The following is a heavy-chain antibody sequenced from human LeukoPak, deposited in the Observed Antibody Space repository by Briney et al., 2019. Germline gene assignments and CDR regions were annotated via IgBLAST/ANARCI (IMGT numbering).Heavy chain of an antibody. J-gene: IGHJ6*04. CDR2: IQQDGSEK. CDR1: GFTFSTYS. V-gene: IGHV3-7*01. Sequence: GGSLRLSCAASGFTFSTYSMSWVRQAPGKGLEWVASIQQDGSEKYYVDSVKGRFTISRDNAKNLLYLQMNSLRAEDTAVYYCAELGITMIGGVWGKGTTVTISS. D-gene: IGHD3-10*02. CDR3: AELGITMIGGV.